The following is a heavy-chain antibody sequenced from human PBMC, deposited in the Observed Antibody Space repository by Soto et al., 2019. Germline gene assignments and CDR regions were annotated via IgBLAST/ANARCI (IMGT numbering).Heavy chain of an antibody. Sequence: QPGGSLRLSCAASGFSFSDHYMDWVRQAPGKGLEWVARTRNKANRYTTEYAASVKGRFTISRDDSKNSLYLQMNSLQTEDTAVYYCGRVGDYNFWSGPDYWGQGTLVTVSS. V-gene: IGHV3-72*01. CDR3: GRVGDYNFWSGPDY. CDR2: TRNKANRYTT. CDR1: GFSFSDHY. J-gene: IGHJ4*02. D-gene: IGHD3-3*01.